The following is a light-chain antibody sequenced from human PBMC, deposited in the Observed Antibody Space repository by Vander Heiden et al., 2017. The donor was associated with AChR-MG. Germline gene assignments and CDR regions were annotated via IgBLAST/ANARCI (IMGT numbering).Light chain of an antibody. Sequence: QSALTQPASVSGSPGQSITIPCTGASTYHDDYKFVSWYQQHPGRAPKLIIYDVSKRPSGVSSRFSGSKSGNAASLTISGVQADDEAEYYCASYSNSGSPFVLFGGGTKLTVL. CDR3: ASYSNSGSPFVL. CDR2: DVS. V-gene: IGLV2-14*01. J-gene: IGLJ2*01. CDR1: STYHDDYKF.